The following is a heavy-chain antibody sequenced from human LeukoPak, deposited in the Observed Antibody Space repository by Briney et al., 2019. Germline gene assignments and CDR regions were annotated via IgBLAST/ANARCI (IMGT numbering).Heavy chain of an antibody. CDR3: AKDMRAVLISAGFDY. Sequence: GGSLRLSCAASGFTFDDYAMHWVRQAPGKGLEWVSGIGWNSGSIGYADSVKGRFTISRDNAKNSLYLQMNSLRAEDMALYYCAKDMRAVLISAGFDYWGQGTLVTVSS. V-gene: IGHV3-9*03. D-gene: IGHD3-9*01. CDR2: IGWNSGSI. J-gene: IGHJ4*02. CDR1: GFTFDDYA.